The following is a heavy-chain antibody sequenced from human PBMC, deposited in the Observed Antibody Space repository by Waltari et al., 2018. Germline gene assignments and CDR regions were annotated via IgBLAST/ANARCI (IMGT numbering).Heavy chain of an antibody. D-gene: IGHD3-16*01. J-gene: IGHJ4*02. CDR1: GFTFRNSS. CDR3: ARDGGLRGFDY. CDR2: ISNVGNFR. V-gene: IGHV3-21*01. Sequence: DVQLVESGGGLVKTGESLRLSCAISGFTFRNSSMNWVRQAPGKGLCWVPTISNVGNFRYYADSVKGRFTMSRDNTKNALYLQMNSLRDDDTALYYWARDGGLRGFDYWGQGTPVTVSS.